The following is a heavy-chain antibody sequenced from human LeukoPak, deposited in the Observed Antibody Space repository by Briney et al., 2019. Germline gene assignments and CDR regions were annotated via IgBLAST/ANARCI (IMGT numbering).Heavy chain of an antibody. V-gene: IGHV4-38-2*01. Sequence: PSETLSLTCAVSGYSISSGYCWGWIRQPPGKGLGWIGSIYHSGSTYYNPSLKSRVTISVDTSKNQFSLKLSSVTAADTAVYYCARLTTNYYYYYMDVWGKGTTVTVSS. CDR2: IYHSGST. CDR3: ARLTTNYYYYYMDV. J-gene: IGHJ6*03. CDR1: GYSISSGYC. D-gene: IGHD4-11*01.